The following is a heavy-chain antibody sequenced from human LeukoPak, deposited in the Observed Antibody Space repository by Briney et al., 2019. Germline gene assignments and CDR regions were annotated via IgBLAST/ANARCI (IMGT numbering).Heavy chain of an antibody. V-gene: IGHV4-30-4*02. CDR3: ARGTQYSSGWYGTDY. D-gene: IGHD6-19*01. Sequence: SETLSLTCTVSGGSISSGDYYWSWIRQPPGKGLEWIGYIYYSGSTYYNPSLKSRVTISVDTSKNQFSLKLSSVTAADTAVYYCARGTQYSSGWYGTDYWGQGTLVTVSS. CDR2: IYYSGST. CDR1: GGSISSGDYY. J-gene: IGHJ4*02.